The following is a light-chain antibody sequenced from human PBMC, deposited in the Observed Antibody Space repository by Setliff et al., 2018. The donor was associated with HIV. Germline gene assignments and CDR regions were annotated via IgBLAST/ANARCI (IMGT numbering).Light chain of an antibody. V-gene: IGLV2-14*01. Sequence: QSALTQPASGSGSPGQSITISCTGTSSDVGLYNYVSWYQQHPGKVPKVMIYDVTNRPSGVSNRFSGSKSGNTASLTISGLQAEDEADYYCTSYTTSRTVVFGGGTKVTVL. CDR2: DVT. CDR3: TSYTTSRTVV. CDR1: SSDVGLYNY. J-gene: IGLJ2*01.